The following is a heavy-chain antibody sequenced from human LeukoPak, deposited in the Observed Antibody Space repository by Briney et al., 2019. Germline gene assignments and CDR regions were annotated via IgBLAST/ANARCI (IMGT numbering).Heavy chain of an antibody. D-gene: IGHD5-24*01. CDR3: AKDDGERWLQLRFDP. Sequence: GGSLRLSCAASGFTFDDYAMHWFGQAPGKGLGWVSGISWNSGSIGYADSVKGRFTISRDNAKNSLYLQMNSLRAEDTALYYCAKDDGERWLQLRFDPWGQGTLVTVSS. CDR2: ISWNSGSI. J-gene: IGHJ5*02. CDR1: GFTFDDYA. V-gene: IGHV3-9*01.